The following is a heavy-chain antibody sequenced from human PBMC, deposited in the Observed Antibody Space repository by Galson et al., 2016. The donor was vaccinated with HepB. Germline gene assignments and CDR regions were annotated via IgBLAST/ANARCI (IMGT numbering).Heavy chain of an antibody. D-gene: IGHD5-12*01. CDR2: IIPMIGTT. CDR3: AITADVVTSIFDY. Sequence: SVKVSCKASGGTFSNIVISWVRQAPGQGLEWVGGIIPMIGTTNNAQNFQGRVTLTADESTSTPYMELSSLRFEDTAVYFCAITADVVTSIFDYWGQGTLVTVSS. CDR1: GGTFSNIV. J-gene: IGHJ4*02. V-gene: IGHV1-69*13.